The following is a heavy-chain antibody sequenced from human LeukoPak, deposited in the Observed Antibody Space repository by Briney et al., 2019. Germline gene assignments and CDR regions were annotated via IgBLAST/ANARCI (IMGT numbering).Heavy chain of an antibody. CDR2: IYYSGST. CDR1: GGSISSYY. J-gene: IGHJ4*02. D-gene: IGHD3-9*01. Sequence: KPSETLSLTCTVSGGSISSYYWSWIRQPPGKGLEWIGYIYYSGSTNYNPSLKSQVTISVDTSKNQFSLKLSSVTAADTAVYYCANGRYDILTGYSVAPADYWGQGTLVTVSS. V-gene: IGHV4-59*12. CDR3: ANGRYDILTGYSVAPADY.